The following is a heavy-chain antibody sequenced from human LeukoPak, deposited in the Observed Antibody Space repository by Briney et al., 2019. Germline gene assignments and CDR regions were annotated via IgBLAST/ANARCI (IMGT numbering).Heavy chain of an antibody. CDR1: GGSISSSSYY. CDR2: IYYSGST. J-gene: IGHJ6*03. V-gene: IGHV4-39*01. Sequence: SETLSLTCTVSGGSISSSSYYWGWIRQPPGKGLEWIGSIYYSGSTYYNPSLKSRVTISVDTSKNQFSLKLSSVTAADTAVYYCARRAGSAPLYYYYYYMDVWGKGTTVTVSS. CDR3: ARRAGSAPLYYYYYYMDV. D-gene: IGHD6-6*01.